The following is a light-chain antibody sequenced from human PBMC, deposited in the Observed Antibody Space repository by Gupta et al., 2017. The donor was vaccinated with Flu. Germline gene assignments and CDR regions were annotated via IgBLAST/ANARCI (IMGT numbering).Light chain of an antibody. CDR3: QQYSTSPPRT. CDR2: GAS. V-gene: IGKV3-20*01. J-gene: IGKJ1*01. CDR1: QSVSSSY. Sequence: EIVLTQSPGTLSLSPGERATLSCRASQSVSSSYLAWYQQKPGQAPRLLIYGASSRATGISDRFSGSGSGTDFTLTISGLEPEDFAVYYCQQYSTSPPRTFGQGTKVEIK.